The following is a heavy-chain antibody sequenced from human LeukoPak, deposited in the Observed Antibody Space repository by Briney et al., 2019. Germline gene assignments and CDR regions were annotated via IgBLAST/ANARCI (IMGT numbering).Heavy chain of an antibody. Sequence: GRSLRLSCAASGFTFSSYGMHWVRQAPGKGLEWVAVIWYDGSNKYYADSVKGRFTISRDNSKNTLYLQMSSLRAEDTAVYYCARDRRDGYNAFDYWGQGTLVTVSS. CDR2: IWYDGSNK. CDR1: GFTFSSYG. J-gene: IGHJ4*02. D-gene: IGHD5-24*01. V-gene: IGHV3-33*01. CDR3: ARDRRDGYNAFDY.